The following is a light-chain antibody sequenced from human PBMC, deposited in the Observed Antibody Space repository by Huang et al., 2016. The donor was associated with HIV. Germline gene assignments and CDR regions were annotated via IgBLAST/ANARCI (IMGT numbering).Light chain of an antibody. CDR1: QTLTTRY. J-gene: IGKJ4*01. CDR3: QQYETSLT. Sequence: EIVLTQSPGTLSLSPGGRATLSCRASQTLTTRYSAWYQQRPGQAPRLLIYGASTRATGIPDRFSACGSGTDFTLSISRLEPEDFAAYYCQQYETSLTFGGGTKVEIK. CDR2: GAS. V-gene: IGKV3-20*01.